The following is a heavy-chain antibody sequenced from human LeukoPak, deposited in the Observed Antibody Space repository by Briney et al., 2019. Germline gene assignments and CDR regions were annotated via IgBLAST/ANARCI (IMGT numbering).Heavy chain of an antibody. CDR3: ASYNYDILTGYYNPG. Sequence: PGGSLRLSCAASAFTFSSYAMSWVRQAPGKGLEWVSAISGSGGSTYYADSVKGRFTISRDNAKNSLYLQMNSLRAEDTAVYYCASYNYDILTGYYNPGWGQGTLVTVSS. CDR1: AFTFSSYA. CDR2: ISGSGGST. J-gene: IGHJ4*02. D-gene: IGHD3-9*01. V-gene: IGHV3-23*01.